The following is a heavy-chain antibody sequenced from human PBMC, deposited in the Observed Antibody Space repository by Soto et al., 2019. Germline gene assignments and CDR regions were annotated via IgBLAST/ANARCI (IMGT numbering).Heavy chain of an antibody. D-gene: IGHD2-15*01. Sequence: PSETLSLTCTVSGGSISSGGYYWSWIRQHPGKGLEWIGYIYYSGSTNYNPSLKSRVTISVDTSKNQFSLKLSSVTAADTAVYYCARGEPFFPGYCSGGSCYLNWFDPWGQGTLVTVSS. CDR1: GGSISSGGYY. V-gene: IGHV4-31*03. CDR3: ARGEPFFPGYCSGGSCYLNWFDP. J-gene: IGHJ5*02. CDR2: IYYSGST.